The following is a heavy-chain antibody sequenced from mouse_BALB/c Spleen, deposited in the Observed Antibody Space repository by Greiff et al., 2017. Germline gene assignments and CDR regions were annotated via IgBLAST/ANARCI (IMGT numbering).Heavy chain of an antibody. CDR1: GYTFTSYW. Sequence: VQLQQSGAELAKPGASVKMSCKASGYTFTSYWMHWVKQRPGQGLEWIGYINPSTGYTEYNQKFKDKATLTADKSSSTAYMQLSSLTSEDSAVYYCARDGNFDYWGQGTTLTVSS. V-gene: IGHV1-7*01. J-gene: IGHJ2*01. D-gene: IGHD2-1*01. CDR2: INPSTGYT. CDR3: ARDGNFDY.